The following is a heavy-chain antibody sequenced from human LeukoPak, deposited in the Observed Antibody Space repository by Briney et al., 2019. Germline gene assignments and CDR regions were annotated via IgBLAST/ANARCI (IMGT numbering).Heavy chain of an antibody. D-gene: IGHD3-22*01. J-gene: IGHJ1*01. CDR3: VDPDR. V-gene: IGHV1-8*01. CDR1: GYTFSSFD. Sequence: GASVKVSCKASGYTFSSFDINWVRQAPGQGLEWMGWMNPNSGNSGFAQKFQGRVIMTRNNSIATAYMEVTNLRFDDTAVYYCVDPDRWGQGTLVTVSS. CDR2: MNPNSGNS.